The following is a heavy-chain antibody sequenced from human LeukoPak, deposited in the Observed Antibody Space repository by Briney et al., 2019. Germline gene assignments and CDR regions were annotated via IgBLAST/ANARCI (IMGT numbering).Heavy chain of an antibody. CDR1: GGSISSGDYY. D-gene: IGHD6-19*01. V-gene: IGHV4-30-4*01. Sequence: SQTLSLTCTVSGGSISSGDYYWSWIRQPPGKGLEWIGYIYYSGSTYYNPSLKSRVTISVDTSKNQFSLKLSSVTAADTAVYYCARVSSGWYRGYFQHWGQGTLVTVSS. CDR3: ARVSSGWYRGYFQH. CDR2: IYYSGST. J-gene: IGHJ1*01.